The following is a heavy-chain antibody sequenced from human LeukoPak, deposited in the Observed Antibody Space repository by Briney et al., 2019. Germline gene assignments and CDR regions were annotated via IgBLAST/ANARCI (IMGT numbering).Heavy chain of an antibody. D-gene: IGHD3-3*01. CDR3: ARGGVRFLEWLHPANWFDP. Sequence: SETLSLTCTVSGGSISSYYWSWIRQPPGKGLEWIGYIYYSGSTNYNPSLKSRVTISVDTSKNQFSLKLSSVTAADTAVYYCARGGVRFLEWLHPANWFDPWGQGTLVTVSS. V-gene: IGHV4-59*01. CDR2: IYYSGST. J-gene: IGHJ5*02. CDR1: GGSISSYY.